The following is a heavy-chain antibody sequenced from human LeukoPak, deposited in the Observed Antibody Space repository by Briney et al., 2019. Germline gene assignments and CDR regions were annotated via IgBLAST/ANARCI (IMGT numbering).Heavy chain of an antibody. Sequence: ASVKVSCKAAGYTFARYGISGVRQAPGQGLEWMGWISAYNGNTNYAQKLQGRVTMTTDTSTSTAYMELRSLRSDDAAVYYCATESGYGFDYWGQGTPATVSS. CDR2: ISAYNGNT. D-gene: IGHD3-3*01. CDR1: GYTFARYG. CDR3: ATESGYGFDY. J-gene: IGHJ4*02. V-gene: IGHV1-18*01.